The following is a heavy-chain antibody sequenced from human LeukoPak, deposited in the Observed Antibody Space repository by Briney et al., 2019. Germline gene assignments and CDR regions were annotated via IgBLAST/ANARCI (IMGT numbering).Heavy chain of an antibody. V-gene: IGHV3-53*04. CDR2: IYSGGGT. Sequence: GGSLRLSCAASGFTISSNYMSWVRQAPGKGLEWVSVIYSGGGTYYADSVKGRFTISRHNSKNTLYLQVNSLRAEDTAVYYCARELLLGSYYYGMDVWGQGTTVTVSS. CDR1: GFTISSNY. D-gene: IGHD3-10*01. CDR3: ARELLLGSYYYGMDV. J-gene: IGHJ6*02.